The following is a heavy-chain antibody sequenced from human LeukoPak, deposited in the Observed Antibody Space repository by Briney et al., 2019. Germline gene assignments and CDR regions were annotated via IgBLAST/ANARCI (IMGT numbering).Heavy chain of an antibody. Sequence: GASLTLSCPASGFTFRSYAMSRARQAPGPRLESVSDISGSGGSTYYADSVKGRFTISRDNSKNTLYLQMNSLRAEDTAVYYCAKGQQLVLYWGQGTLVTVSS. D-gene: IGHD6-6*01. CDR2: ISGSGGST. V-gene: IGHV3-23*01. CDR3: AKGQQLVLY. CDR1: GFTFRSYA. J-gene: IGHJ4*02.